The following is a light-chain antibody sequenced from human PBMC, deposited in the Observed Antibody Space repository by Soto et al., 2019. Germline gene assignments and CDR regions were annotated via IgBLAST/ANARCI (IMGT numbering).Light chain of an antibody. J-gene: IGKJ4*01. V-gene: IGKV1D-13*01. Sequence: AIQLTQSPSSLSASVGDRVTITCRASEGISSALAWYQQKPGKAPQLLIYDASCLVSGVPSRFSGSGSGTDFTLTISSLPAADFATYYCQQFNNHPITFGGGTKLEIK. CDR2: DAS. CDR1: EGISSA. CDR3: QQFNNHPIT.